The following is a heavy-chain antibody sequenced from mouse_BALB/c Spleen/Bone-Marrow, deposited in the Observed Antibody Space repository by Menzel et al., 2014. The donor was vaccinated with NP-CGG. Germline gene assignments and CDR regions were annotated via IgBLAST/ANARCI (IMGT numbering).Heavy chain of an antibody. J-gene: IGHJ2*01. Sequence: EVKLLESGGGLVQPGGSLKLSCPASGFDFSRYWMSWVRQAPGKGLEWIGEINPDSSTINYTPSLKDKFIISRDNAKNTLYLQMRKVRSEDTALYYCARQGYYGYSDYWGQGTTLTVSS. CDR1: GFDFSRYW. CDR2: INPDSSTI. V-gene: IGHV4-1*02. D-gene: IGHD1-2*01. CDR3: ARQGYYGYSDY.